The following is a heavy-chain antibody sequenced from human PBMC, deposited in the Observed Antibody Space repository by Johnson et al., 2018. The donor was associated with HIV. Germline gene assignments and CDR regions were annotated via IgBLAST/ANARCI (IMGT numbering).Heavy chain of an antibody. Sequence: QLVESGGGVVQPGRSLRLSCAASGFTFSSYAMHWVRQAPGKGLEWVAVIWYDGSNKYYADSVKGRFTISIDNSKNSLYLQMNSLRAEGTAVYYCARCPDGLVSGSSSRGAFDIWGQGTMVTVSS. CDR1: GFTFSSYA. D-gene: IGHD1-26*01. CDR2: IWYDGSNK. V-gene: IGHV3-33*08. J-gene: IGHJ3*02. CDR3: ARCPDGLVSGSSSRGAFDI.